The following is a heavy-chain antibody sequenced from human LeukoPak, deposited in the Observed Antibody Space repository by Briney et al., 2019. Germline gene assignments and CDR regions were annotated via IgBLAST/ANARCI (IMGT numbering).Heavy chain of an antibody. CDR2: ISGSGGST. J-gene: IGHJ4*02. CDR3: AKDPTIFGVVPNFTFDY. V-gene: IGHV3-23*01. CDR1: GFTFSSYS. D-gene: IGHD3-3*01. Sequence: GGSLRLSCAASGFTFSSYSMNWVRQAPGKGLEWVSAISGSGGSTYYADSVKGRFTISRDNSKNTLYLQMNSLRAEDTAVYYCAKDPTIFGVVPNFTFDYWGQGTLVTVSS.